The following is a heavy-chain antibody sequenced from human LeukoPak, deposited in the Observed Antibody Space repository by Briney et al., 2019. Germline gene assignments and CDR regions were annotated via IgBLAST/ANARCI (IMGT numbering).Heavy chain of an antibody. CDR2: INHSGST. Sequence: SEPLSLTCAVYGGSFSGYYWSWLRQPPGKGLEWIGEINHSGSTNYNPSLKSRVTISVDTSKNQFSLKLSSVTAADTAVYYCATRPAAGKLFDYWGQGTLVTVSS. D-gene: IGHD3-16*01. CDR1: GGSFSGYY. CDR3: ATRPAAGKLFDY. V-gene: IGHV4-34*01. J-gene: IGHJ4*02.